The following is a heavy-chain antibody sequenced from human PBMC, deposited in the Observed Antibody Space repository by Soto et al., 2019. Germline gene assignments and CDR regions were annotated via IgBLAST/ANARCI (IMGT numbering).Heavy chain of an antibody. CDR3: ARDSTVKGYCSSTSCSTYYYYYGMDV. D-gene: IGHD2-2*02. CDR2: INHSGST. J-gene: IGHJ6*02. CDR1: GGSFSGYY. V-gene: IGHV4-34*01. Sequence: SETLSLTCAVYGGSFSGYYWSWIRQPPGKGLEWIGEINHSGSTNYNPSLKSRVTISVDTSKNQFSLKLSSVTAADTAVYYCARDSTVKGYCSSTSCSTYYYYYGMDVWGQGTTVTVSS.